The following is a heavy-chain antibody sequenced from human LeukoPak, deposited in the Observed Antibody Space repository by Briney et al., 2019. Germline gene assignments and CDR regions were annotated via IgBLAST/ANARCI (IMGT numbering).Heavy chain of an antibody. CDR2: LYGNGIT. J-gene: IGHJ4*02. CDR3: ARGITMMIVAPGY. V-gene: IGHV3-53*01. D-gene: IGHD3-22*01. CDR1: GFTVNNNY. Sequence: GGSLRLSCAASGFTVNNNYMTWVRQAPGKGLEWVSVLYGNGITYYADSVKGRFTISRDGSKNTLYLQMKSLRAEDTAIYYCARGITMMIVAPGYWGQGTLVTVSS.